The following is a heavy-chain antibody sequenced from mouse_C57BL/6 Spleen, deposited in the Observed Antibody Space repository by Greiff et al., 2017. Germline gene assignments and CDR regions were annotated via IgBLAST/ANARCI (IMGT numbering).Heavy chain of an antibody. J-gene: IGHJ1*03. CDR1: GYSFTSYY. V-gene: IGHV1-66*01. CDR3: ARQLTGTWYFDV. D-gene: IGHD4-1*01. CDR2: IYPGSGNT. Sequence: QVQLQQSGPELVKPGASVKISCKASGYSFTSYYIHWVKQRPGQGLEWIGWIYPGSGNTKYNEKFKGKATLTADTSSSTAYMQRSSLTSEDSAVYYCARQLTGTWYFDVWGTGTTVTGSS.